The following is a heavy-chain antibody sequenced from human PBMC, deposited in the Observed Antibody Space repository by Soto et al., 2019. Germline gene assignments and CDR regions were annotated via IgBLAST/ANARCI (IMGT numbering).Heavy chain of an antibody. CDR3: VQSRCGGDCLQSYSSHSYYGLDV. J-gene: IGHJ6*02. D-gene: IGHD2-21*01. V-gene: IGHV2-5*02. CDR1: GSSLSTTGVG. Sequence: ITLKESGPTLVKPTQTLTLTCTFSGSSLSTTGVGVGWIRQPPGKALEWLALIYWDDDKRYNPSLKSRLTITKDTSKNQVVLTMTNMDPVDTATYYCVQSRCGGDCLQSYSSHSYYGLDVWGQGTTVTVSS. CDR2: IYWDDDK.